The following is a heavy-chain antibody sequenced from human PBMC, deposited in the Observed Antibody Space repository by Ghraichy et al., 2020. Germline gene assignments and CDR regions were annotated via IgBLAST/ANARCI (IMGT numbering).Heavy chain of an antibody. CDR3: ARYISSPRYGMGV. V-gene: IGHV3-48*02. CDR2: ISARSTVI. D-gene: IGHD2/OR15-2a*01. CDR1: GFTFDRNG. J-gene: IGHJ6*02. Sequence: GGSLRLSCAVSGFTFDRNGMTWVRQAPGKGLEWISYISARSTVIFYADSVRGRFTTSRDNDNNSLFLQMNSLRDEDSAVYYCARYISSPRYGMGVWGQGTTVIVSS.